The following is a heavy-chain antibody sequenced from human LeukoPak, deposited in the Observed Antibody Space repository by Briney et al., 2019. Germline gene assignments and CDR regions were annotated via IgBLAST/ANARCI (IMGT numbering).Heavy chain of an antibody. CDR2: TSPRDSNN. V-gene: IGHV5-51*01. J-gene: IGHJ4*02. CDR3: ARRGDGYNLEGGFDY. Sequence: GESLKISCQASGYRFSNYYIAWVRQQPVKGLEWMGLTSPRDSNNKYSPTFEGQVTMSADKSISTVYLQWSSLKTSDTAMYYCARRGDGYNLEGGFDYWGQGTLVTVSS. D-gene: IGHD5-24*01. CDR1: GYRFSNYY.